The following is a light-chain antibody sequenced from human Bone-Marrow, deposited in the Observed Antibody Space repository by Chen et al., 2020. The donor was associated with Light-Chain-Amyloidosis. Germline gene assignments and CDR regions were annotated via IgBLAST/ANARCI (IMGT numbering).Light chain of an antibody. CDR3: QSADSSGTYEVI. J-gene: IGLJ2*01. CDR2: RDT. CDR1: DLPTKY. V-gene: IGLV3-25*03. Sequence: SYELTQPPSVYVSPGQTARITCSGDDLPTKYAYWYQQKPGQAPVLGIHRDTERPSGISERFSGSSSGTTATLTISGVQAEDEADYHCQSADSSGTYEVIFGGGTKLTVL.